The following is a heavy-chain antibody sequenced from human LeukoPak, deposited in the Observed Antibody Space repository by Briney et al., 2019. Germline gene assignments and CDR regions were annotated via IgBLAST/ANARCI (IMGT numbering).Heavy chain of an antibody. V-gene: IGHV3-30*02. Sequence: PGGSLRLSCAASGFTFNTYGMHWVRQAPGKGLEWVAFIRYDGSNKYYADSVKGRFTISRDNSKNTLYLQINSLRAEDTAVYFCAKESTGSTSLDYWGQGTLVTVSS. CDR1: GFTFNTYG. CDR2: IRYDGSNK. J-gene: IGHJ4*02. CDR3: AKESTGSTSLDY. D-gene: IGHD1-7*01.